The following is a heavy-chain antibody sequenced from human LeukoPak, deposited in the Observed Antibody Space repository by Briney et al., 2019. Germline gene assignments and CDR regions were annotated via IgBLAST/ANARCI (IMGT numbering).Heavy chain of an antibody. CDR1: GGSISSYY. Sequence: PSETLSLTCTVSGGSISSYYWSWIRQPAGKGLEWLGRIFSSGNTKYNPSLKSRVTMSVDTSKNQFSLKVTSVTAADTAVYYCARHSSSGYYYYYWGQGTLVTVSS. D-gene: IGHD3-22*01. J-gene: IGHJ4*02. CDR3: ARHSSSGYYYYY. V-gene: IGHV4-4*07. CDR2: IFSSGNT.